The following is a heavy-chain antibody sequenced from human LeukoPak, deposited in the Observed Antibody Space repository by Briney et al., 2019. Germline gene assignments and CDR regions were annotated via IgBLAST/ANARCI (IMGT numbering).Heavy chain of an antibody. CDR2: MNPNRGNT. V-gene: IGHV1-8*03. CDR3: ARGESGSGTFWGYYYYYMDV. J-gene: IGHJ6*03. D-gene: IGHD3-10*01. Sequence: ASVKVSCKASGYTFTSYDINWVRQATGQGLEWMGWMNPNRGNTGYAQKFQGRVTITRNTSISTAYMELSSLRSEDTAVYYCARGESGSGTFWGYYYYYMDVWGKGTTVTVSS. CDR1: GYTFTSYD.